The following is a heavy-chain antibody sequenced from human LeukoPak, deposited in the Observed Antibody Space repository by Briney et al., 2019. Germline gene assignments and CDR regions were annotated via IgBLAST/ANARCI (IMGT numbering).Heavy chain of an antibody. CDR2: IYTAGSA. CDR3: ARATRIAAAEFFFDY. Sequence: GGSLRLSCAASGFTVSSNYMTWVLQAPGKGLEWVSLIYTAGSAYYADSVKGRFTISRDNSKNTLYLQMYTLRAKDTAVYYCARATRIAAAEFFFDYWGQGALVTVSS. D-gene: IGHD6-13*01. CDR1: GFTVSSNY. V-gene: IGHV3-53*01. J-gene: IGHJ4*02.